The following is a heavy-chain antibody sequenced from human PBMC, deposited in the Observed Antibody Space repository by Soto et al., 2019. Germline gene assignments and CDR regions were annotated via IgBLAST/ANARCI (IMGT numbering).Heavy chain of an antibody. CDR3: ATLFDIVATTQPYYYSGMDV. D-gene: IGHD5-12*01. V-gene: IGHV1-24*01. J-gene: IGHJ6*02. CDR2: FDPEDGET. CDR1: GYTLTELS. Sequence: GASVKVSCKVSGYTLTELSMHWVRQAPGKGLEWMGGFDPEDGETIYAQKFQGRVTMTEDTSTDTAYMELSSLRSEDTAVYYCATLFDIVATTQPYYYSGMDVWGQGTTVTVSS.